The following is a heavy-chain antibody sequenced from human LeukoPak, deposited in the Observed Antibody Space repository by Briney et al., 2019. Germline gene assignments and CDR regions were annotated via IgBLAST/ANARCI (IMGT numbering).Heavy chain of an antibody. Sequence: ASVKVSCKASGFMFTRYYMHWVRQAPGQGLEWLGIISPTGGTTTFAQKFQGRVTMTRDMSTSTVYMELSSLRFADTAVYYCAREENVGFDSWGQGTLVTVSS. V-gene: IGHV1-46*01. CDR3: AREENVGFDS. CDR2: ISPTGGTT. CDR1: GFMFTRYY. J-gene: IGHJ4*02.